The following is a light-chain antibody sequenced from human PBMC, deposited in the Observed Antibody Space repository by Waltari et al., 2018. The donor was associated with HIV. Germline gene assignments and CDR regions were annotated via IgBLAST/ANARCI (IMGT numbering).Light chain of an antibody. CDR1: SSNIGSNC. CDR2: CNY. CDR3: AACDDSLTGHVV. J-gene: IGLJ2*01. V-gene: IGLV1-47*01. Sequence: QSVLTQPPSASGTPGQRVTISCSGSSSNIGSNCVNWYQQLPGTPPKPXLYCNYERPSGVPDRSSVSNSGTSASLAISGLRSEDEADYDCAACDDSLTGHVVFGGGTKLTVL.